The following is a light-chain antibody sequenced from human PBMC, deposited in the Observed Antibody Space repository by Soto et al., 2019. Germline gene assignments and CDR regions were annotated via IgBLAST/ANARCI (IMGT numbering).Light chain of an antibody. CDR3: QQYNNSPWT. CDR1: QSVSSN. CDR2: GAS. Sequence: EIVMTQSPATLSVSPGERATLSRRASQSVSSNLAWYQQKPGQAPRLLIYGASTRATGIPARFSGSGSGTEFTLTISSLQSEDFAVYYCQQYNNSPWTFGQGTKLEIK. V-gene: IGKV3-15*01. J-gene: IGKJ2*02.